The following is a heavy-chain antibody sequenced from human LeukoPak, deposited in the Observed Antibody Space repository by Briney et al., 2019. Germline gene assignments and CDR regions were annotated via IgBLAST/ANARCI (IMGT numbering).Heavy chain of an antibody. CDR2: IYYSGST. Sequence: KASETLSLTCTVSGGSISSYYWSWIRQPPGKGLEWIGYIYYSGSTNYNPSLKSRVTISVDTSKNQFSLKLSSVTAADTAVYHCARDVGGSQWLVPGFDYWGQGTLVTVSS. CDR3: ARDVGGSQWLVPGFDY. CDR1: GGSISSYY. V-gene: IGHV4-59*01. D-gene: IGHD6-19*01. J-gene: IGHJ4*02.